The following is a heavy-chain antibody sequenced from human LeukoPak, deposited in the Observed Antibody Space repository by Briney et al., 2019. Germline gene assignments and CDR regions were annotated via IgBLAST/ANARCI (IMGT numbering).Heavy chain of an antibody. CDR1: GYSFTGYY. CDR2: IIPIFGTA. J-gene: IGHJ4*02. V-gene: IGHV1-69*13. Sequence: ASVKVSCKASGYSFTGYYMHWVRQAPGQGLEWMGGIIPIFGTANYAQKFQGRVTITADESTSTAYMELSSLRSEDTAVYYCARTSLLEWLYFDYWGQGTLVTVSS. CDR3: ARTSLLEWLYFDY. D-gene: IGHD3-3*01.